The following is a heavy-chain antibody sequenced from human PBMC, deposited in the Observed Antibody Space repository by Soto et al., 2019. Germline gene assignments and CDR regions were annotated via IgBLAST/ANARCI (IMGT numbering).Heavy chain of an antibody. CDR3: AHRDGFGELKY. CDR1: GFSLSTSGVG. CDR2: IYWDDNR. J-gene: IGHJ4*02. Sequence: QITLKESDPTLVKPTQTLTLTCTFSGFSLSTSGVGVGWIRQPPGKALEWLGIIYWDDNRLYSPSLKSRLTISKDTSKNQVVLIMTNMDPVDTATYYCAHRDGFGELKYWGQGTLVIVSS. D-gene: IGHD3-10*01. V-gene: IGHV2-5*02.